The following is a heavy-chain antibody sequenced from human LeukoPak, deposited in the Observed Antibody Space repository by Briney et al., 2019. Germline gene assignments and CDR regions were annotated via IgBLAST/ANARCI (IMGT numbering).Heavy chain of an antibody. J-gene: IGHJ6*02. V-gene: IGHV3-21*01. D-gene: IGHD1-26*01. CDR1: GFTLGSYS. CDR3: ARWVNSGSYKLFYGLDV. Sequence: GGSLTLSCAASGFTLGSYSMNWVRQAPGKGLEWVSSISSAGNYIYYAESLKGRFTISRDNANNSLSLQMNGLRAEDTAVYYCARWVNSGSYKLFYGLDVWGRGTTVTVSS. CDR2: ISSAGNYI.